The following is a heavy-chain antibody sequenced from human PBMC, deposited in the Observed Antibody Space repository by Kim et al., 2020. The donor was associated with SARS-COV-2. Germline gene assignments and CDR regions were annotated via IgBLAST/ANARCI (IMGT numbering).Heavy chain of an antibody. CDR3: ARHFGDSSGFYPQPFDY. CDR2: IYYSGST. D-gene: IGHD3-22*01. Sequence: SETLSLTCTVSGGSISSSSYYWGWIRQPPGKGLEWIGSIYYSGSTYYNPSLKSRVTISVDTSKNQFSLKLSPVTAADTAVYSCARHFGDSSGFYPQPFDYWGQGTLVTVSS. J-gene: IGHJ4*02. V-gene: IGHV4-39*01. CDR1: GGSISSSSYY.